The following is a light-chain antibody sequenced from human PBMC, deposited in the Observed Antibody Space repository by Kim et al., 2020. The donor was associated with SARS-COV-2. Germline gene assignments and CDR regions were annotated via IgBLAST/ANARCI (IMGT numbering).Light chain of an antibody. V-gene: IGLV1-44*01. CDR3: AAWDDSLRGV. J-gene: IGLJ3*02. CDR1: TSNIGSSI. CDR2: SDH. Sequence: PGQRITISCSGSTSNIGSSIVNWYQQLPGSAPKLLIYSDHERPSGVPARFSGSKSGTSASLAISGLQSEDEAVYYCAAWDDSLRGVFGGGTQLTVL.